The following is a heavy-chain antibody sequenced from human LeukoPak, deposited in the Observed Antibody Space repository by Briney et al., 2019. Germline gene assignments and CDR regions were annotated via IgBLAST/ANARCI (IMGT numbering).Heavy chain of an antibody. CDR3: ARDTMIVATRAFGI. D-gene: IGHD3-22*01. J-gene: IGHJ3*02. CDR2: IYYSGST. Sequence: PSETLSLTCTVSGGSISSGGYYWSWIRQHPGKGLEWIGYIYYSGSTYYNPSLKSRVTISVDTSKNQFSLKLSSVTAADTAVYYCARDTMIVATRAFGIWGQGTMVTVSS. V-gene: IGHV4-31*03. CDR1: GGSISSGGYY.